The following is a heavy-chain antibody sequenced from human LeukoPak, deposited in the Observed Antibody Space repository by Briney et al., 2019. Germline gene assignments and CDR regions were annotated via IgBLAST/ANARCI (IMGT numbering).Heavy chain of an antibody. CDR2: ISSSSSYI. CDR3: ACKWGDSPPYYYYYMDV. Sequence: GGSLRLSCAASGFTFSTYSMNWVRQAPGKGLEWVSSISSSSSYIYYADSVKGRFTISRDNAKNSLYLQMNSLRAEDTAVYYYACKWGDSPPYYYYYMDVWGKGTTVTVSS. CDR1: GFTFSTYS. D-gene: IGHD1-26*01. J-gene: IGHJ6*03. V-gene: IGHV3-21*01.